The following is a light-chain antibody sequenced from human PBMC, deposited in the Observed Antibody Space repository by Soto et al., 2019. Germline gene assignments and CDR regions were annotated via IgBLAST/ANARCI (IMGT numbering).Light chain of an antibody. CDR2: GAS. V-gene: IGKV3-15*01. Sequence: ETVLTQSPATFSVSPGERATLSCRASQRIGSNLAWYQQRPGQLPRLLIYGASTRATGVPARFSGSGSGTEFTLTINSLQSEDFALYYCQQYNKWPLFTFGPGTKVDIK. CDR1: QRIGSN. CDR3: QQYNKWPLFT. J-gene: IGKJ3*01.